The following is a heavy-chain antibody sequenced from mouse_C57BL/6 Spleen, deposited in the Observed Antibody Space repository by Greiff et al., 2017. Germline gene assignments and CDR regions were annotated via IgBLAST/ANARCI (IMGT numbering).Heavy chain of an antibody. Sequence: VQLKESGPELVKPGASVKISCKASGYSFTGYYMHWVKQSHGTILDWIGYIYPYNGFSSYNQKFKGKATLTVDKSSSTAYMELRSLTSEDSAVYYCARPDEYLTYWYVDVWGTGTTVTVSS. CDR2: IYPYNGFS. J-gene: IGHJ1*03. CDR3: ARPDEYLTYWYVDV. D-gene: IGHD5-1*01. CDR1: GYSFTGYY. V-gene: IGHV1-31*01.